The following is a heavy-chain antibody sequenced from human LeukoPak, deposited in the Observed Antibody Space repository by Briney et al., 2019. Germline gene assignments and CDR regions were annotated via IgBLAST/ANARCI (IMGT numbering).Heavy chain of an antibody. CDR1: GFTFSNYG. D-gene: IGHD5-18*01. CDR2: IRYDGSNK. V-gene: IGHV3-30*02. CDR3: ARHLSGVTGYTYGRGIDY. J-gene: IGHJ4*02. Sequence: GGSLRLSCPASGFTFSNYGMHWVRQAPGKGLEWVAFIRYDGSNKYFADSVKGRFTISRDNSKNTLYLQMNSLRAEDTAVYYCARHLSGVTGYTYGRGIDYWGQGTLVTVSS.